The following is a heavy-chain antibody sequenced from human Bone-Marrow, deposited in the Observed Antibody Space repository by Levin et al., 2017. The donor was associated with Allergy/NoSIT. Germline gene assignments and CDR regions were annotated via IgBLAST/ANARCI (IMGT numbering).Heavy chain of an antibody. CDR3: ARRDAFDV. V-gene: IGHV4-39*01. J-gene: IGHJ3*01. CDR1: GGSLRSSSYY. CDR2: IYNSGST. Sequence: SETLSLTCAVSGGSLRSSSYYWGWIRQSPGKGLEWIGSIYNSGSTHYNPSLKSRVTISVDTSKNQFFLKLNSVTAADTAVYYCARRDAFDVWGQGTMVTVSS.